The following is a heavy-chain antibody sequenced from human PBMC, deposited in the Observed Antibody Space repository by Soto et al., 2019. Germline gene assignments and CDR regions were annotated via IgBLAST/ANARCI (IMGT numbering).Heavy chain of an antibody. Sequence: ASVKVSCKASGYTFTSYGISWVRQAPGQGLEWMGWISAYNGNKNYAQKLQGRVTMTTDTSTSTAYMELRIQRSDDTAVYYCARDVIVVESDYYGMDVWGQGTTVTVSS. CDR1: GYTFTSYG. V-gene: IGHV1-18*01. D-gene: IGHD2-2*01. J-gene: IGHJ6*02. CDR2: ISAYNGNK. CDR3: ARDVIVVESDYYGMDV.